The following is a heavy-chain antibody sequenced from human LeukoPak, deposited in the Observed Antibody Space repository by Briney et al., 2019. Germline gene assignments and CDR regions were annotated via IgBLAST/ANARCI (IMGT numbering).Heavy chain of an antibody. CDR2: ISAYNGNT. CDR3: ARDRSSGWYENWFDP. CDR1: GYTFTSYG. J-gene: IGHJ5*02. D-gene: IGHD6-19*01. V-gene: IGHV1-18*01. Sequence: ASVKVSCKASGYTFTSYGISRVRQAPGQGLEWMGWISAYNGNTNYAQKLQGRVTMTTDTSTSTAYMELRSLRSDDTAVYYCARDRSSGWYENWFDPWGQGTLVTVSS.